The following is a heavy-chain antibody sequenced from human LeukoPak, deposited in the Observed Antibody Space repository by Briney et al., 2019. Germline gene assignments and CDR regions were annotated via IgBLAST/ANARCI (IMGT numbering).Heavy chain of an antibody. CDR3: ARDRTTVTTSYYYYYMDV. CDR2: IIPIFGTA. V-gene: IGHV1-69*13. Sequence: SVKVSCKASGGTFSSFAISWVRQAPGQGREWMGGIIPIFGTANYAQKFQGRVTITADESTSTAYMELSSLRSEDTAVYYCARDRTTVTTSYYYYYMDVWGKGTTVTVSS. D-gene: IGHD4-11*01. CDR1: GGTFSSFA. J-gene: IGHJ6*03.